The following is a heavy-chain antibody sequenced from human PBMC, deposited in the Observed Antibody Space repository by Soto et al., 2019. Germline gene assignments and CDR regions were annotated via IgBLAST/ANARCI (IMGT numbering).Heavy chain of an antibody. CDR2: ISSYNVDT. Sequence: ASVKVSCKASGYRSNTYGISWVRQAPGQGLEWMGRISSYNVDTNYAEKFEDRLTMTTDTSTNTAYMELKSLRSDDTAVYFCARGHGEIIGAMDVWGQGTSVTVSS. CDR1: GYRSNTYG. V-gene: IGHV1-18*01. CDR3: ARGHGEIIGAMDV. J-gene: IGHJ6*02. D-gene: IGHD3-3*01.